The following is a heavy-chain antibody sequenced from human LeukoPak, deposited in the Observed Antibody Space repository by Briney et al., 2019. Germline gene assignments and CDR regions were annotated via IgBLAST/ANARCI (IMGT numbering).Heavy chain of an antibody. CDR1: GFTFSSYA. CDR2: ISGSGGST. J-gene: IGHJ4*02. CDR3: AKEALPQGPRYYYDSSGYYQFDY. D-gene: IGHD3-22*01. Sequence: GGSLRLSCAASGFTFSSYAMSWVRQAPGKGLEWVSAISGSGGSTYYADSVKGRFTISRDNSKNTLYLQMNSLRAEDTAVYYCAKEALPQGPRYYYDSSGYYQFDYWGQGTLVTVSS. V-gene: IGHV3-23*01.